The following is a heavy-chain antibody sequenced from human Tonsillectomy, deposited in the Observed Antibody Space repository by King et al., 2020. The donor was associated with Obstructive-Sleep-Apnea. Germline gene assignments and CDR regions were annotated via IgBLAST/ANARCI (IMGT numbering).Heavy chain of an antibody. CDR2: IIPIFVTA. J-gene: IGHJ4*02. Sequence: QVQLVESGAEVKKPGSSVKVSCKASGGTFSSYAISWVRQAPGQGLVWMGGIIPIFVTANYAQKFQGRVTITADESTSTAYMELSSLRSEDTAVYYCARDTGGFDSSSWYYFDYWGQGTLVTVSS. D-gene: IGHD6-13*01. CDR3: ARDTGGFDSSSWYYFDY. CDR1: GGTFSSYA. V-gene: IGHV1-69*01.